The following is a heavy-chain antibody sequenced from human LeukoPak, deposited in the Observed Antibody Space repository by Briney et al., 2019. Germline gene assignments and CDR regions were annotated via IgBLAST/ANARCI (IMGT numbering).Heavy chain of an antibody. J-gene: IGHJ4*02. Sequence: PGGSLRLSCAASGFTFSSYAMSWVRQAPGKGLEWVSAISGSGGSTYYAESVKGRFTISRDNSKNTLYLRMNSLRAEDTAVYYCAKDRVLVTATFDHWGQGTLVTVSS. CDR2: ISGSGGST. CDR3: AKDRVLVTATFDH. V-gene: IGHV3-23*01. D-gene: IGHD2-21*02. CDR1: GFTFSSYA.